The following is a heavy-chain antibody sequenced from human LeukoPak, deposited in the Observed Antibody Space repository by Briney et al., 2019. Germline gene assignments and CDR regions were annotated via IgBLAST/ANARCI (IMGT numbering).Heavy chain of an antibody. CDR2: IYHSGTT. V-gene: IGHV4-28*03. D-gene: IGHD6-13*01. CDR1: GYSITSSSW. Sequence: SETLSLTCAVSGYSITSSSWWGWIRQPPGKGLEWIGYIYHSGTTYYNPSLQSRVTMSVDTSKNQFSLKLSSVTAVDTAVYYCARGRQQQLVLAYFQHWGQGTLVTVSS. CDR3: ARGRQQQLVLAYFQH. J-gene: IGHJ1*01.